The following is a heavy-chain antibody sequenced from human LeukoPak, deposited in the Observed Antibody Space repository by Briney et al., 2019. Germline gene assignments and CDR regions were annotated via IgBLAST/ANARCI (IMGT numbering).Heavy chain of an antibody. V-gene: IGHV3-11*01. CDR3: AKGHPYGMI. CDR1: GFTFSNYY. D-gene: IGHD3-10*01. CDR2: IRSSVDIM. Sequence: GGSLRLSCAASGFTFSNYYMTWLRQTPGQGLEWISYIRSSVDIMDYADSVKGRLTISRYNAKASLYLQMNSLGADDTALYYSAKGHPYGMIWGQGTLVTVSS. J-gene: IGHJ4*02.